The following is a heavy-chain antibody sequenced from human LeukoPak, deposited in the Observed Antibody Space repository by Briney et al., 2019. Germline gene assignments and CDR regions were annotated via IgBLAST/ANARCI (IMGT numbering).Heavy chain of an antibody. V-gene: IGHV1-2*02. CDR3: ARAGYSSASDY. CDR1: GYTFTGYY. D-gene: IGHD6-19*01. J-gene: IGHJ4*02. CDR2: INPNSGVT. Sequence: ASVKVSCKASGYTFTGYYMHWVRQAPGQGLEWMGWINPNSGVTNYAQKFQGRVTMTRDTSISTAYMELSRLRSDDTAVYYCARAGYSSASDYWGQGTLVTVSS.